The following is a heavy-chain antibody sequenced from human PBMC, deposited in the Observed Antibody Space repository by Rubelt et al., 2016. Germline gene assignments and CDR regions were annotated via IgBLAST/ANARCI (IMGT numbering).Heavy chain of an antibody. CDR3: AREYCSGGTCYSGAFDI. CDR2: ISYDGSNK. V-gene: IGHV3-33*05. D-gene: IGHD2-15*01. CDR1: GFTFSSYG. J-gene: IGHJ3*02. Sequence: GFTFSSYGMHWVRQAPGKGLEWVAVISYDGSNKYYADSVKGRFTISRDNAKNSLYLQMNSLRAEDTAVYYCAREYCSGGTCYSGAFDIWGQGTMVTVSS.